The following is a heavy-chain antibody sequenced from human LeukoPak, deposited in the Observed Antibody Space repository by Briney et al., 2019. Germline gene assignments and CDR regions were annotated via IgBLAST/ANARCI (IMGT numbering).Heavy chain of an antibody. CDR2: INHSGST. CDR3: ARGRAVAGWSRYYSDY. V-gene: IGHV4-34*01. Sequence: SETLFLTCAVYGGSFSGYYWSWIHQPPGKGLEWIGEINHSGSTNYNPSLKSRVTISVDTSKNQFSLKLSSVTAADTAVYYCARGRAVAGWSRYYSDYWGQGTLVTVSS. D-gene: IGHD6-19*01. J-gene: IGHJ4*02. CDR1: GGSFSGYY.